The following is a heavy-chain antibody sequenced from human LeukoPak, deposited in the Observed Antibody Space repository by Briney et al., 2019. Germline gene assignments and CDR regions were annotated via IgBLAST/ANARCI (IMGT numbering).Heavy chain of an antibody. V-gene: IGHV4-39*01. CDR2: IHYSGST. Sequence: SETLSLTCTVSGGSISSSSYYWGWLRQPPGKGLEWIGSIHYSGSTYYNPSLKSRVSISVDTSKNLFSLKLNSVTAADTAVYYCARHLPGELLYYFDYWGQGTLVTVSS. CDR3: ARHLPGELLYYFDY. J-gene: IGHJ4*02. D-gene: IGHD1-7*01. CDR1: GGSISSSSYY.